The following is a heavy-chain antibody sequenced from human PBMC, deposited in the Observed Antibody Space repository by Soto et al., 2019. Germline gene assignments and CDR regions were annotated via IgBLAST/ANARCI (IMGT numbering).Heavy chain of an antibody. CDR2: INSDGSST. CDR1: GFTFSSYW. Sequence: GGSLRLSCAASGFTFSSYWMHWVRQAPGKGLVWVSRINSDGSSTSYADSVKGRFTISRDNAKNTLYLQMNSLRAEDTAVYYCAGSAGRRPLDYWGQGTLVTVSS. CDR3: AGSAGRRPLDY. J-gene: IGHJ4*02. D-gene: IGHD6-6*01. V-gene: IGHV3-74*01.